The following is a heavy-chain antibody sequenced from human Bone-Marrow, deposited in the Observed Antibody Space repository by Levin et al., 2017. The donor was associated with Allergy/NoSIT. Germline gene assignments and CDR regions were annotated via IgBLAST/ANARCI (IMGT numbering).Heavy chain of an antibody. V-gene: IGHV3-74*01. CDR1: GFTFSSYW. J-gene: IGHJ3*02. Sequence: GESLKISCAASGFTFSSYWMHWVRQAPGKGLVWVSRINSDGSSTSYADSVKGRFTISRDNAKNTLYLQMNSLRAEDTAVYYCARRIRYSGYGYDAFDIWGQGTMVTVSS. D-gene: IGHD5-12*01. CDR3: ARRIRYSGYGYDAFDI. CDR2: INSDGSST.